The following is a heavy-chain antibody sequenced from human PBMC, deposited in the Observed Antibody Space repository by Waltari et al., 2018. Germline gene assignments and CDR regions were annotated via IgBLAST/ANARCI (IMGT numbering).Heavy chain of an antibody. CDR3: ATAPGDTMVRGVGGDY. CDR2: CDPEDGET. J-gene: IGHJ4*02. Sequence: QVQLVQSGAEVKKPGASVKVSCKVSGYTLTELSMHWVRQAPGKGLEWMGGCDPEDGETSYAQKFQGRVTMTEDTSTDTAYMELSSLRSEDTAVYYCATAPGDTMVRGVGGDYWGQGTLVTVSS. V-gene: IGHV1-24*01. CDR1: GYTLTELS. D-gene: IGHD3-10*01.